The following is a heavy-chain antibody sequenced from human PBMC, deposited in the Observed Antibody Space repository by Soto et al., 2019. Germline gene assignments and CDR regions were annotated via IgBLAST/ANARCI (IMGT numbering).Heavy chain of an antibody. CDR1: GYIFTNKW. CDR3: ARGRSADWDY. CDR2: IDPSDSYT. D-gene: IGHD2-21*01. Sequence: EVQLVQSGAEVKKPGESLRISCKASGYIFTNKWITWVRQVPGKGLEWKGRIDPSDSYTTYSPSFQGHVTISVDKSTTTAYLQWSSLKASDTALYYCARGRSADWDYWGQGTQVTVSS. V-gene: IGHV5-10-1*03. J-gene: IGHJ4*02.